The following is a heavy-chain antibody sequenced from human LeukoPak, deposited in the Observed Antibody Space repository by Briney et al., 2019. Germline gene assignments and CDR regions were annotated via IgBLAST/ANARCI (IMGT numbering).Heavy chain of an antibody. Sequence: SETLSLTCTVSGGSISSYYWSWIRQPPGKGLEWIGYIYYSGSTNYNPSLKSRVTISVDTSKNQFSLKLSSVTAADTAVYYCASVLFGSGYYYFDYWGQGTLVTVSS. D-gene: IGHD3-22*01. CDR1: GGSISSYY. V-gene: IGHV4-59*12. CDR3: ASVLFGSGYYYFDY. J-gene: IGHJ4*02. CDR2: IYYSGST.